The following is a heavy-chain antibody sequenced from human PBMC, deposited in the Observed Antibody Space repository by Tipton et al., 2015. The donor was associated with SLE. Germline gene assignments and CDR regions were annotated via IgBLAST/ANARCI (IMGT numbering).Heavy chain of an antibody. D-gene: IGHD1-7*01. CDR1: GYTFSSYA. Sequence: SLRLSCAASGYTFSSYAMHWVRQAPGKGLEWVAFIRYDGSNKYYADSVKGRFTISRDNSKNTLYLQMNSLRAEDTAVYYCVRGFNWNLPTDYWGQGTLVTVSS. V-gene: IGHV3-30*02. J-gene: IGHJ4*02. CDR3: VRGFNWNLPTDY. CDR2: IRYDGSNK.